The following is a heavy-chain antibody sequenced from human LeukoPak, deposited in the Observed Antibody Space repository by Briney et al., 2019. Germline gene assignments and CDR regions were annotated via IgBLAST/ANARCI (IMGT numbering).Heavy chain of an antibody. CDR2: INPNRGVT. V-gene: IGHV1-2*02. J-gene: IGHJ3*02. D-gene: IGHD6-13*01. Sequence: ASVKVSCKASGYTFTSYGISWVRQAPGQGLEWMGWINPNRGVTNYAHKFQGRVTMTRDTSISTAYMELSRLRSDDTAVYYCAKAGYSSSWNTHGDAFDIWGQGTMVTVSS. CDR1: GYTFTSYG. CDR3: AKAGYSSSWNTHGDAFDI.